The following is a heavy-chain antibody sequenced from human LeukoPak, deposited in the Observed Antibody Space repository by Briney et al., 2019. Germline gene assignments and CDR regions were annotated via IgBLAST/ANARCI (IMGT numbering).Heavy chain of an antibody. J-gene: IGHJ4*02. Sequence: PGGSLRLSCEASEFTFSRHWMNWVRRAPGKGLEWVASIKQDETPKYNVNLVKGRFTISRDNAKTSLYLQMNSLGVDDTSVYYCVRGPNYGDYVDFLDYWGQGTLVTVSS. V-gene: IGHV3-7*01. CDR1: EFTFSRHW. D-gene: IGHD4-17*01. CDR2: IKQDETPK. CDR3: VRGPNYGDYVDFLDY.